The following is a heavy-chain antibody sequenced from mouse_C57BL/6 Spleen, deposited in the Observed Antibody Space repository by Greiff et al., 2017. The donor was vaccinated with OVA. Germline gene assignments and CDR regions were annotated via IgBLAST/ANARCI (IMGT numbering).Heavy chain of an antibody. V-gene: IGHV1-50*01. CDR2: IDPSDSYT. Sequence: VQLQQPGAELVKPGASVKLSCKASGYTFTSYWMQWVKQRPGQGLEWIGEIDPSDSYTNYNQKFKGKATLTVDTSSSTAYMQLRSLTSEDSAVYYCARAGITTVKDFDYWGQGTTLTVSS. CDR1: GYTFTSYW. J-gene: IGHJ2*01. D-gene: IGHD1-1*01. CDR3: ARAGITTVKDFDY.